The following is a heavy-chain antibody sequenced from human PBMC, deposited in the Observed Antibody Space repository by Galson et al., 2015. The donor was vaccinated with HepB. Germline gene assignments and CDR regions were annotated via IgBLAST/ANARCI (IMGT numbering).Heavy chain of an antibody. CDR1: GYTFTDYY. Sequence: VKVSCKVSGYTFTDYYMHWVQQAPGKGLEWMGLVDPEDGETIYAEKFQGRVTITADTSTDTAYMELSSLRSEDTAVYYCATMTTVTTGDAFDIWGQGTMVTVSS. J-gene: IGHJ3*02. CDR2: VDPEDGET. V-gene: IGHV1-69-2*01. D-gene: IGHD4-17*01. CDR3: ATMTTVTTGDAFDI.